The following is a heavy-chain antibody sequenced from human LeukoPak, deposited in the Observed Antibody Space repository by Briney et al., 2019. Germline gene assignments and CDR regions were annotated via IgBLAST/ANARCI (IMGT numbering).Heavy chain of an antibody. CDR1: GGSISSGGYY. Sequence: PSETLSLTCTVSGGSISSGGYYWSWIRQPPGKGLEWIGYIYHSGSTYYNPSLKSRVTISVDRSKNQFSLKLSSVTAADTAVYYCAREGGSYRHFDYWGQGTLVTVSS. J-gene: IGHJ4*02. CDR3: AREGGSYRHFDY. V-gene: IGHV4-30-2*01. D-gene: IGHD1-26*01. CDR2: IYHSGST.